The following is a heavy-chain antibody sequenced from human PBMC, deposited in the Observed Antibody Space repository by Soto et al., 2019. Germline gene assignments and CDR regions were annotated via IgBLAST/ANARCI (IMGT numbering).Heavy chain of an antibody. D-gene: IGHD6-6*01. Sequence: GASVKVSCKASGYTFTSYAMHWVRQAPGQRLEWLGWINAGNGNTKYSQKFQGRVTITRDTSASTAYMELRSLRSDDTAVYYCARGKGSSPVDYWGQGTLVTVSS. CDR1: GYTFTSYA. J-gene: IGHJ4*02. CDR3: ARGKGSSPVDY. CDR2: INAGNGNT. V-gene: IGHV1-3*01.